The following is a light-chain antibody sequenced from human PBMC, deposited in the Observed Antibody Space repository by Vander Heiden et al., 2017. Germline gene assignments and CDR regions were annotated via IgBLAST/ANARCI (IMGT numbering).Light chain of an antibody. CDR3: TSWDNSLNARV. CDR1: GSNIGRNT. J-gene: IGLJ3*02. Sequence: QSVLAQPPSASGTPGQSVTISCSGSGSNIGRNTVNWYQQLPGAAPRLLIYYNDQRPSRVPDRLSGSKSGTSASLAISGLRSEDEADYYCTSWDNSLNARVFGGGTKLTVL. V-gene: IGLV1-44*01. CDR2: YND.